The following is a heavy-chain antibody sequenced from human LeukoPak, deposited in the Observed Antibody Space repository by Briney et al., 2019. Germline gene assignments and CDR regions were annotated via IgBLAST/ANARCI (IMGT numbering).Heavy chain of an antibody. V-gene: IGHV1-18*01. CDR3: ARITYDFWSGYYMPDDP. CDR2: ISIYNGNT. CDR1: GYTFTNYG. Sequence: ASVKVSCKDSGYTFTNYGISWVRQAPGQGLEWMGWISIYNGNTDYAQKLRGRVTMTTDTSTSTAYMGLRSLRSDDTAVYYCARITYDFWSGYYMPDDPWGQGTLVTVSS. D-gene: IGHD3-3*01. J-gene: IGHJ5*02.